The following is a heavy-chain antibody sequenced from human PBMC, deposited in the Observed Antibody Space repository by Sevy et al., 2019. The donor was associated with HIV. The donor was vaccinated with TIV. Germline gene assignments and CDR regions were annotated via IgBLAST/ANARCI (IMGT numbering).Heavy chain of an antibody. J-gene: IGHJ4*02. CDR3: AKEGGGYYYDSSGLFDY. D-gene: IGHD3-22*01. Sequence: LSLTCAASGFTFSSYAMSWVRQAPGKGLEWVSAISGSGYLTYYTDSVKGRFTISRDNSKNTLYLQMNSLRADDTAVYYCAKEGGGYYYDSSGLFDYWGQGTLVTVS. V-gene: IGHV3-23*01. CDR1: GFTFSSYA. CDR2: ISGSGYLT.